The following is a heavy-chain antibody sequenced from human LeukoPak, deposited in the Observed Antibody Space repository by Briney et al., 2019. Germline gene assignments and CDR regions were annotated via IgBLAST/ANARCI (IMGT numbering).Heavy chain of an antibody. V-gene: IGHV1-8*01. CDR3: ARSIVGVRKRNDY. Sequence: ASVKVSCKASGYTFTSYDIIWVRQASGQGLEWMGWMNPNSGHTGHAQKFQGRVTMTRTTSISTAYMELTSLTSEDSAVYYCARSIVGVRKRNDYWGQGTLVTVSS. CDR2: MNPNSGHT. CDR1: GYTFTSYD. J-gene: IGHJ4*02. D-gene: IGHD1-26*01.